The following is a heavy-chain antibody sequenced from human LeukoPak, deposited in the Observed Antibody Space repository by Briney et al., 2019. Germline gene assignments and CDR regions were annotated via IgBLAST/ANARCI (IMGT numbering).Heavy chain of an antibody. CDR2: SESKVDGGTP. CDR3: TTHRDYSSGFNFDY. V-gene: IGHV3-15*04. CDR1: GFIFSNAW. J-gene: IGHJ4*02. D-gene: IGHD6-19*01. Sequence: PGGSLRLSCATSGFIFSNAWMSWVRQAPGKGLERVGHSESKVDGGTPDYAAPVKGRFIISRDDSRSTLYLQMNSLKTEDTAVYYCTTHRDYSSGFNFDYWGQGALVTVSS.